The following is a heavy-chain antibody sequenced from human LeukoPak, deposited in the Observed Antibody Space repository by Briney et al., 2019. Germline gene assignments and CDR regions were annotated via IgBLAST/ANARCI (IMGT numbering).Heavy chain of an antibody. J-gene: IGHJ4*02. CDR3: ARYLRRGSWPLDS. CDR2: INHSGST. Sequence: NPSETLSLTCAVYGGSFSAYYWSWLRQPPGKGLEWIGEINHSGSTNYNPSLKSRVTISVDTSKNQFSLKLSSVTAADTAVYYCARYLRRGSWPLDSWGQGTLVTVSS. CDR1: GGSFSAYY. D-gene: IGHD6-13*01. V-gene: IGHV4-34*01.